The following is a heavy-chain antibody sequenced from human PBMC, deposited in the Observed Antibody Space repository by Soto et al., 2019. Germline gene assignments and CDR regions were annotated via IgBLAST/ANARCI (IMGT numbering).Heavy chain of an antibody. CDR2: IIPILGIA. V-gene: IGHV1-69*02. CDR3: ARGVGYFDWYY. CDR1: GGTFSSYT. Sequence: QVQLVQSGAEVKKAGSSVKVSCKASGGTFSSYTISWVRQAPGQGLEWMGRIIPILGIANYAQKFQGRVTITADKSTSTAYMELSSLRSEDTAVYYCARGVGYFDWYYWGQGTLVTVSS. J-gene: IGHJ4*02. D-gene: IGHD3-9*01.